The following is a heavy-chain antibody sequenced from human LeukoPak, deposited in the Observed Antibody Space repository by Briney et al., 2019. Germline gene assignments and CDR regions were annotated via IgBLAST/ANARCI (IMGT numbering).Heavy chain of an antibody. Sequence: SETLSLTCAVYGGSFSGYYWSWIRQPPGKGLEWIGEINHSGSTNYNPSLKSRVTISVDTSKNQFSLKLSSVTAADTAVYYCARVEGSGWFYWYFDLWGRGTLVTVSS. J-gene: IGHJ2*01. D-gene: IGHD6-19*01. CDR3: ARVEGSGWFYWYFDL. CDR2: INHSGST. CDR1: GGSFSGYY. V-gene: IGHV4-34*01.